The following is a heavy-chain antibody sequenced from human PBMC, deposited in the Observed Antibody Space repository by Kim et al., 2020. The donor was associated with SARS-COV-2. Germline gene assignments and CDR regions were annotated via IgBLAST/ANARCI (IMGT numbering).Heavy chain of an antibody. D-gene: IGHD6-13*01. V-gene: IGHV4-34*01. CDR2: INHSGST. J-gene: IGHJ3*02. CDR3: ARSRRGRIAAAGTVAFDI. Sequence: SETLSLTCAVYGGSFSGYYWSWIRQPPGKGLEWIGEINHSGSTNYNPSLKSRVTISVDTSKNQFSLKLSSVTAVDTAVYYCARSRRGRIAAAGTVAFDIWGQGTMVTVSS. CDR1: GGSFSGYY.